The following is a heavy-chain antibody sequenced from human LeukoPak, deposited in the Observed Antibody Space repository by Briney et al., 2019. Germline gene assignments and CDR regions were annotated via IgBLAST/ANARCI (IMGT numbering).Heavy chain of an antibody. Sequence: GGSLRLSCAASGFTFSNYWMSWVRQAPGKGLEWVANIRQDGSEKYYVDSVKGRFTISRDNAKNTLYLQMNSLRAEDTAVYYCTRDHTGSQFDYWGQGTLVTVSS. J-gene: IGHJ4*02. CDR1: GFTFSNYW. D-gene: IGHD2-15*01. V-gene: IGHV3-7*01. CDR2: IRQDGSEK. CDR3: TRDHTGSQFDY.